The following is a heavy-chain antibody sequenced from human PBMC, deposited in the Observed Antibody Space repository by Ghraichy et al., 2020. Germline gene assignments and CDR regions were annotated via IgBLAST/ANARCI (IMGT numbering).Heavy chain of an antibody. V-gene: IGHV4-31*03. CDR3: ARSHTVEMATPFDY. J-gene: IGHJ4*02. CDR2: IYYSGST. CDR1: GGSISSGGYY. D-gene: IGHD5-24*01. Sequence: TLSLTCTVSGGSISSGGYYWSWIRQHPGKGLEWIGYIYYSGSTYYNPSLKSRVTISVDTSKNQFSLKLSSVTAADTAVYYCARSHTVEMATPFDYWGQGTLVTVSS.